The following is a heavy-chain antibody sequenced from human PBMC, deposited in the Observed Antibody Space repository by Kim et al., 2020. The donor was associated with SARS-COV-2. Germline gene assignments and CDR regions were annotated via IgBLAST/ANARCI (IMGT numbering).Heavy chain of an antibody. CDR3: ARGEARSSGSRLFYFYGVDV. J-gene: IGHJ6*02. V-gene: IGHV3-33*01. CDR2: VWHDGINK. D-gene: IGHD3-22*01. CDR1: EFTFSNHG. Sequence: GGSLRLSCAASEFTFSNHGMHWVRQAPGKGLEWVAYVWHDGINKYYADSVKGRFTVSRDISKNTLYLQMNSLRAEDTALYYCARGEARSSGSRLFYFYGVDVWGQGTTVTVSS.